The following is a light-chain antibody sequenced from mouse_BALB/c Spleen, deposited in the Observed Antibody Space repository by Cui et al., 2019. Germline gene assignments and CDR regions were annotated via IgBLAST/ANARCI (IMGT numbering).Light chain of an antibody. CDR3: QQYNSNRFT. J-gene: IGKJ4*01. CDR1: QNVGTN. Sequence: DIVMTQSQKFMSTSVGDRVSVTCKASQNVGTNVAWYQQKPGQSPKALIYSASYRYGGVPDRFTGSGSGTDFTLTISNVQAEDLAEYYCQQYNSNRFTFGSGTKLEIK. V-gene: IGKV6-15*01. CDR2: SAS.